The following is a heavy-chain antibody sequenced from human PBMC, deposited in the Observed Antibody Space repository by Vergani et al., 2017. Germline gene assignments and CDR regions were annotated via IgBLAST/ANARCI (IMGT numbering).Heavy chain of an antibody. CDR2: TWYDGNNK. CDR3: ARKHISNYYDSSGYYYMGYYYGMDV. Sequence: QVQLVESGGGVVQPGRSLRLSCAASGFTFNQYGMHWVRQAPGKGLEWVAVTWYDGNNKQYADSVKGRFTISRDNSKSTMYLQMNSLRDEDTGVYYCARKHISNYYDSSGYYYMGYYYGMDVWGQGTTVTVSS. CDR1: GFTFNQYG. D-gene: IGHD3-22*01. J-gene: IGHJ6*02. V-gene: IGHV3-33*01.